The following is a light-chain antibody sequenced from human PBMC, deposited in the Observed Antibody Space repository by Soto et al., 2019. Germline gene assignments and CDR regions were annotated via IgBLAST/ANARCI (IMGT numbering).Light chain of an antibody. CDR3: QQFDNLPLT. V-gene: IGKV1-33*01. CDR1: QDISNY. Sequence: DIQMTQSPSSLSASVGDRVTITCQASQDISNYLNWYQQKPGKAPKILIYDASVLEAGVPSRFSGGGSGTHFTLTISSRQAEDVATYYCQQFDNLPLTFGGGTKVEIQ. J-gene: IGKJ4*01. CDR2: DAS.